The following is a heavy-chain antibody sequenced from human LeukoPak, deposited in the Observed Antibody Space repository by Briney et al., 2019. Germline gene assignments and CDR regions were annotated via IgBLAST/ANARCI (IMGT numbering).Heavy chain of an antibody. J-gene: IGHJ5*02. Sequence: SETLSLTCTVSGGSISSSSYYWGWIRQPLGKGLEWIGSIYYSGSTYYNPSLKSRVTISVDTSKNQFSLKLSSVTAADTAVYYCARGRVGANWFDPWGQGTLVTVSS. V-gene: IGHV4-39*07. CDR1: GGSISSSSYY. D-gene: IGHD1-26*01. CDR2: IYYSGST. CDR3: ARGRVGANWFDP.